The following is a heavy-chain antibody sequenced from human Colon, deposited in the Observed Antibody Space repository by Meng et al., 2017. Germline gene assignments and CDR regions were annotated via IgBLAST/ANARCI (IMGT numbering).Heavy chain of an antibody. CDR3: ARTVDTTGYYYGLYYFDS. Sequence: GGSLRLSCTVSGFSLGDYAMTWVRQAPGKGLEWVGFISNQAYGGTTEYAAPLKDRFSISRDDSRGITYLQINSLKTEDTAIYYCARTVDTTGYYYGLYYFDSWGQGTRVTVSS. D-gene: IGHD3-22*01. CDR1: GFSLGDYA. J-gene: IGHJ4*02. V-gene: IGHV3-49*04. CDR2: ISNQAYGGTT.